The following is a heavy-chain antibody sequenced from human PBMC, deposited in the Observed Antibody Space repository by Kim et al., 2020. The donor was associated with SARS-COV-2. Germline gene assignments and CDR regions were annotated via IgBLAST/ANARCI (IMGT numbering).Heavy chain of an antibody. CDR2: IYYSGST. V-gene: IGHV4-31*03. CDR3: ARDLGRFLEWLSSDYYYGMDV. D-gene: IGHD3-3*01. Sequence: SETLSLTCTVSGGSISSGGYYWSWIRQHPGKGLEWIGYIYYSGSTYYNPSLKSRVTISVDTSKNQFSLKLSSVTAADTAVYYCARDLGRFLEWLSSDYYYGMDVWGQGTTVTVSS. CDR1: GGSISSGGYY. J-gene: IGHJ6*02.